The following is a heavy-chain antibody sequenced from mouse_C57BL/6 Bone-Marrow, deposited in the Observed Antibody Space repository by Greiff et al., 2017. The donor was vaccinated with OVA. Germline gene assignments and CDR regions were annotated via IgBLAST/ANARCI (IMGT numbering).Heavy chain of an antibody. D-gene: IGHD2-5*01. V-gene: IGHV1-50*01. CDR2: IDPSDSYT. CDR3: ASPYSNYGYAMDY. Sequence: QVQLQQPGAELVKPGASVKLSCKASGYTFTSYWMQWVKQRPGQGLEWIGEIDPSDSYTNYNQKFKGKATLTVDTSSSTAYMQLSSLTSEDSAVYDCASPYSNYGYAMDYWGQGTSVTVSS. J-gene: IGHJ4*01. CDR1: GYTFTSYW.